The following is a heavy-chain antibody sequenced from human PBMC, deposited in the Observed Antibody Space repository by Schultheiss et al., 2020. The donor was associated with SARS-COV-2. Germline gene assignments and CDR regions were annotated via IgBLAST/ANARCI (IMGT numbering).Heavy chain of an antibody. CDR3: ARTLYSSGWYDIDY. Sequence: SETLSLTCAVYGGSFSGYYWSWIRQPPGKGLEWIGEINHSGSTNYNPSLKSRVTISVDTSKNQFSLKLSSVTAADTAVYYCARTLYSSGWYDIDYWGQGTLVTVSS. CDR1: GGSFSGYY. CDR2: INHSGST. J-gene: IGHJ4*02. D-gene: IGHD6-19*01. V-gene: IGHV4-34*01.